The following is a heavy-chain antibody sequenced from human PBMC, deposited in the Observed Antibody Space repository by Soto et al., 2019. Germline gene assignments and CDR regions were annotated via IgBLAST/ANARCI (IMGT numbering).Heavy chain of an antibody. CDR3: AKHISGNYLGAFDI. J-gene: IGHJ3*02. V-gene: IGHV3-9*01. Sequence: EVQLVESGGGLVKPGRSLRLSCAASGFTFADYAMHWVREVPGKGLEWVSGISWYSGIIDYADSVKSRFTISRDTAKNSLYLQMNSLRAEDTALYYFAKHISGNYLGAFDICVQGTMVTVAS. CDR1: GFTFADYA. D-gene: IGHD1-26*01. CDR2: ISWYSGII.